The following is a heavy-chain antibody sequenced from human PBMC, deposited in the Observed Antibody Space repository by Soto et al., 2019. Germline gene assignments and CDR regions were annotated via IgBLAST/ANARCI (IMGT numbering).Heavy chain of an antibody. CDR1: GESFSGHY. CDR3: ATNYGDLFDY. V-gene: IGHV4-34*01. J-gene: IGHJ4*02. CDR2: IDHGGST. D-gene: IGHD4-17*01. Sequence: SETLSLTCAVYGESFSGHYWTWIRQPPGKGLEWIGEIDHGGSTNYNPSLKSRVTISVDTSKNQFSLKLSSVTAADTAVYYCATNYGDLFDYWGQGTLVTVSS.